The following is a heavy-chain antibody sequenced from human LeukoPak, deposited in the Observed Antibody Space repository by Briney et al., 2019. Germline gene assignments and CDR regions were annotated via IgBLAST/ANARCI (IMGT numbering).Heavy chain of an antibody. D-gene: IGHD5-24*01. CDR3: ARGLRVEMPTTDPSYFDY. J-gene: IGHJ4*02. CDR1: GFTFTDFY. V-gene: IGHV3-11*06. Sequence: CLRLSCAASGFTFTDFYTSWIRQAPGKGLEWGSYISSGTNYTNYADSVKGRFTISRDNAKNSLYLQMNSLRADDTAVYYCARGLRVEMPTTDPSYFDYWGQGTLVTVSS. CDR2: ISSGTNYT.